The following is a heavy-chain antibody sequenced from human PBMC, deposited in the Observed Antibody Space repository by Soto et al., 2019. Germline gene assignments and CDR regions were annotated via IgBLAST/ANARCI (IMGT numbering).Heavy chain of an antibody. V-gene: IGHV1-18*01. J-gene: IGHJ4*02. CDR3: ARDSLLIAVAGTCDY. CDR2: ISAYNGNT. Sequence: ASVKVSCKASGYTFTSYGISWVRQAPGQGLEWMGWISAYNGNTNYAQKLQGRVAMTTDTSTSTAYMELRSLRSDDTAVYYCARDSLLIAVAGTCDYWGQGTLVTVS. CDR1: GYTFTSYG. D-gene: IGHD6-19*01.